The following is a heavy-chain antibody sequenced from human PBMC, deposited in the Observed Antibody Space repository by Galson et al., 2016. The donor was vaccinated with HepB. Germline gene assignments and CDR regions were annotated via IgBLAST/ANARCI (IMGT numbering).Heavy chain of an antibody. J-gene: IGHJ4*02. CDR2: IYYSGST. CDR3: AREGYSSGYYGTLDN. V-gene: IGHV4-61*01. D-gene: IGHD6-19*01. Sequence: SETLFLTCTVSGGSVSSDSYYWSWIRQPPGKGREWIGYIYYSGSTSYNPSLKGRITISVDTSKKQFSLRLTSVTTADTAVYFCAREGYSSGYYGTLDNWGQGILVTVSS. CDR1: GGSVSSDSYY.